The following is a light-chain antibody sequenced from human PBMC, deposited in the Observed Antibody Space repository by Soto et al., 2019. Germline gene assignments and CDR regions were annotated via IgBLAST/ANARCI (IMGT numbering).Light chain of an antibody. CDR1: SSDVGAYKY. CDR2: NGN. J-gene: IGLJ1*01. V-gene: IGLV2-11*01. Sequence: QSVLTQPRSVSGSPGQSVTISCTGTSSDVGAYKYVSWYQQHPGKAPKLMIYNGNTRPSGVPDRFSGSKSGDTASLTISGLQAEDDADYYCCSFAGSYTSYVFGTGXKVTVL. CDR3: CSFAGSYTSYV.